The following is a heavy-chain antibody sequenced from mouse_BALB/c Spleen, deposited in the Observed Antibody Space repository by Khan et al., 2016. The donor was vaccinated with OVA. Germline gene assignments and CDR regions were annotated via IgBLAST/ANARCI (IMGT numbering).Heavy chain of an antibody. V-gene: IGHV1S132*01. CDR3: ARDYGSNYDCDS. CDR2: IYPGTGST. Sequence: QVQLQQSGAELVRPGASVTLSCKTSGYIFTSYWIHWVKQRSGQGLEWIARIYPGTGSTYYAEKFKGKATLTADKSSSTAYMQLSSLKSEDSAVDFWARDYGSNYDCDSWGQGTTRTVSS. J-gene: IGHJ2*01. D-gene: IGHD1-1*01. CDR1: GYIFTSYW.